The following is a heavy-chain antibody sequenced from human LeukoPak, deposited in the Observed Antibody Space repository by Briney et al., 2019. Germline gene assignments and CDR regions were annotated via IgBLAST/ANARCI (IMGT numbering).Heavy chain of an antibody. CDR1: GFTLSDYY. Sequence: GGSLRLSCAASGFTLSDYYMSWIRQAPGKGLEWVSYISGTGNVIYDADSVKGRFTISKDNAKKSLYLQMTSLRVEDTAVYYCARASAACYTYRCFFDIWGQGTMVTVSS. D-gene: IGHD2-2*02. CDR3: ARASAACYTYRCFFDI. V-gene: IGHV3-11*04. CDR2: ISGTGNVI. J-gene: IGHJ3*02.